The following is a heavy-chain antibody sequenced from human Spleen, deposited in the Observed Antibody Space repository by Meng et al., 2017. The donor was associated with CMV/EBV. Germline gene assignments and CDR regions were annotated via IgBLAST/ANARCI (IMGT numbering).Heavy chain of an antibody. Sequence: SGKASGYSVTNYGRTWVGQAPGQGLEWVGWINAHNGDKNYAQKVRGRVTVTADTSTSTVYMELRSLTPDDTAVYDCVRDIDYNCDYWGQGTLVTVSS. CDR1: GYSVTNYG. CDR3: VRDIDYNCDY. V-gene: IGHV1-18*01. D-gene: IGHD3-10*01. J-gene: IGHJ4*02. CDR2: INAHNGDK.